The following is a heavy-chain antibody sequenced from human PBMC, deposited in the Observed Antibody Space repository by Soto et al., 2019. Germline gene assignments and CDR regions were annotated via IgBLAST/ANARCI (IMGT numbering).Heavy chain of an antibody. CDR1: GGTFSSYA. CDR3: ASGGYCSGGSCYWYFDL. J-gene: IGHJ2*01. D-gene: IGHD2-15*01. Sequence: QVQLVQSGAEVKKPGSSVQVSCKASGGTFSSYAISWVRQAPGQGLEWMGGIIPIFGTANDAKKFQGRVTITADESTSTAYMELRSLRSEDTAVYYCASGGYCSGGSCYWYFDLWGRGTLVTVSS. CDR2: IIPIFGTA. V-gene: IGHV1-69*01.